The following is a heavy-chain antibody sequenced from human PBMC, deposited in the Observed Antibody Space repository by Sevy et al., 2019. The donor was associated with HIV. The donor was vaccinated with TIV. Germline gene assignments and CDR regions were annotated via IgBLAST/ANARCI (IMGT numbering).Heavy chain of an antibody. Sequence: SLRLSCAASGFTFSSYSMNWLRQAPGKGLEWVSYISSSRSTIYHAYSVKGRFTISRDNAKNSLYLQMNSLRDEDTAVYYCARDNGYGYYFHAFDIWGQGTSVPVSS. D-gene: IGHD4-17*01. CDR1: GFTFSSYS. J-gene: IGHJ3*02. V-gene: IGHV3-48*02. CDR2: ISSSRSTI. CDR3: ARDNGYGYYFHAFDI.